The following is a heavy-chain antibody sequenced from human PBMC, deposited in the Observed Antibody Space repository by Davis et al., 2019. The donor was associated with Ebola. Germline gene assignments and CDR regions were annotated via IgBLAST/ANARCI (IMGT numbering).Heavy chain of an antibody. CDR3: AERNPSPPEDSSGYMGY. J-gene: IGHJ4*02. D-gene: IGHD3-22*01. Sequence: GESLKISCAASGFTFSSYGMHWVRQAPGKGLEWVADISYDGGRKYYADSVKGRFTISRDNSKNTLYLQMNSLRAEDTAVYYCAERNPSPPEDSSGYMGYWGQGTLVTVSS. V-gene: IGHV3-30*03. CDR2: ISYDGGRK. CDR1: GFTFSSYG.